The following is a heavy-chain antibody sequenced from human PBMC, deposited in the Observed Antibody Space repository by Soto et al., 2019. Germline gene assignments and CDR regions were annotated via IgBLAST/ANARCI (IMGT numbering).Heavy chain of an antibody. V-gene: IGHV3-33*01. D-gene: IGHD4-17*01. Sequence: QVQLVESGGGVVQPGTSLRLSCAASGFSFSRHGMHWVRQAPGKGLEWLAVIENTGRGTSYAESVKGRFTISRDNSKNTLFLQMNSLRVEYTAVYYCARDDDYDDNGFDHWGQGTLVTVSS. CDR2: IENTGRGT. CDR3: ARDDDYDDNGFDH. J-gene: IGHJ4*02. CDR1: GFSFSRHG.